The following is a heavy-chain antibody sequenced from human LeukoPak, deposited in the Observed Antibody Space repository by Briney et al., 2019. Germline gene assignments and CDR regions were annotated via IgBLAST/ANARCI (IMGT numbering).Heavy chain of an antibody. CDR3: SRHEDGYNPFEY. D-gene: IGHD5-24*01. J-gene: IGHJ4*02. CDR1: GYRFSNYW. Sequence: GESLKIPCKGSGYRFSNYWIGWARQMPGKGLEWMGIIYPGDSRTRYSPSFQGQVTISADRSISTAYLQWSSLKASDTAMYYCSRHEDGYNPFEYWGQGTLVTVSS. V-gene: IGHV5-51*01. CDR2: IYPGDSRT.